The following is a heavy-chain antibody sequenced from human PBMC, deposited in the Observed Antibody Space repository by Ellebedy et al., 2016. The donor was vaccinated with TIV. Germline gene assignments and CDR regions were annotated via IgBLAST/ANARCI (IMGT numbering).Heavy chain of an antibody. V-gene: IGHV1-69*13. Sequence: SVKVSXKASGGTFSSYAISWVRQAPGQGLEWMGGIIPIFGTANYAQKFQGRVTITADESTSTAYMELSSLRSEDTAVYYCAREERLWLTTDYWGQGTLVTVSS. CDR1: GGTFSSYA. D-gene: IGHD5-18*01. J-gene: IGHJ4*02. CDR3: AREERLWLTTDY. CDR2: IIPIFGTA.